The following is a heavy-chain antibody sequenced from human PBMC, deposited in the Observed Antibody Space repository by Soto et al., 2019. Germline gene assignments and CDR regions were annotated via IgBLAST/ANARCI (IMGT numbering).Heavy chain of an antibody. J-gene: IGHJ6*02. CDR1: GFTFRNHA. CDR2: IAYDGSNA. CDR3: ARGDREDILVVVGARPGEYGIDI. Sequence: QVQLVESGGGVVQPGGSLRLSCAASGFTFRNHAMHWVRQAPGKGLECLAVIAYDGSNAFYRDSVKGRCTISRDNSTNTLKLHMNSLRSEDTGVYYCARGDREDILVVVGARPGEYGIDIWGQGTTVTVSS. D-gene: IGHD2-15*01. V-gene: IGHV3-30-3*01.